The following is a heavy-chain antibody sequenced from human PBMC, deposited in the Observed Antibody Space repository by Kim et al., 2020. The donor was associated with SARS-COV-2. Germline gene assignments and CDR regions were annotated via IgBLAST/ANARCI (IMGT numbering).Heavy chain of an antibody. CDR3: AGGGYGSGSYYNVWVRNYYYGMDV. V-gene: IGHV4-34*01. D-gene: IGHD3-10*01. CDR1: GGSFSGYY. Sequence: SETLSLTCAVYGGSFSGYYWSWIRQPPGKGLEWIGEINHSGSTNYNPSLKSRFTISVDTSKNQFSLKLSSVTAADTAVYYCAGGGYGSGSYYNVWVRNYYYGMDVWGQGTTVTVSS. J-gene: IGHJ6*02. CDR2: INHSGST.